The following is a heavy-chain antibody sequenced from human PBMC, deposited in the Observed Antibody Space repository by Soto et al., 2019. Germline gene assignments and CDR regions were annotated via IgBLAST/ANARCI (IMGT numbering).Heavy chain of an antibody. CDR2: INHSGST. CDR1: GGSFSGYY. V-gene: IGHV4-34*01. Sequence: QVHLQQWGAGLLKPSETLSLTCAVYGGSFSGYYWSWIRQPPGKGLEWIGEINHSGSTNYNPSLKSQVTISVDTSKNQFSPKLSSVTAADTAVYYCARGQGLWFWDDDYWGQGILVTVSS. CDR3: ARGQGLWFWDDDY. J-gene: IGHJ4*02. D-gene: IGHD3-10*01.